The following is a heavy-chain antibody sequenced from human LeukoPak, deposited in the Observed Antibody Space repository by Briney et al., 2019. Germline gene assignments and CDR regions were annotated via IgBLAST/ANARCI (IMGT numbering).Heavy chain of an antibody. V-gene: IGHV4-59*01. CDR1: GGSISSYY. CDR2: IYYSGST. CDR3: ASSGYYDSSGMNDAFDI. D-gene: IGHD3-22*01. J-gene: IGHJ3*02. Sequence: SETLSLTCTVSGGSISSYYWSWIRQPPGEGLGWIGYIYYSGSTNYNPSLKSRVTISVDTSKNQFSLTLSSETAADTAVYYCASSGYYDSSGMNDAFDIWGQGTMVTVSS.